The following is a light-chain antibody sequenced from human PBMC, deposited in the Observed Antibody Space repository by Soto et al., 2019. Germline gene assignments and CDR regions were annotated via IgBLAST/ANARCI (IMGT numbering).Light chain of an antibody. CDR3: QQSYSTPSIT. V-gene: IGKV1-5*01. CDR2: DAP. Sequence: DIQMTQSPSTLSASVGDRVTITCRASQSISSWLAWYQQKPGKAPKLLIYDAPSLESGVPSRFSGSGSGTDFTLTISSLQPEDFATYYCQQSYSTPSITFGQGTRLEIK. J-gene: IGKJ5*01. CDR1: QSISSW.